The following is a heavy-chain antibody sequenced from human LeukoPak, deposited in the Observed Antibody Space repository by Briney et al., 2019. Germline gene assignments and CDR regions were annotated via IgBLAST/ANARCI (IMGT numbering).Heavy chain of an antibody. CDR3: ARGKLVGAVYDY. CDR2: FDPEDGET. D-gene: IGHD1-26*01. CDR1: GYTLTELS. V-gene: IGHV1-24*01. J-gene: IGHJ4*02. Sequence: ASVKVSCKVSGYTLTELSMHWVRQAPGKGLEWMGGFDPEDGETIYAQKFQGRVTMTRNTSISTAYMELSSLRSEDTAVYYCARGKLVGAVYDYWGQGTLVTVSS.